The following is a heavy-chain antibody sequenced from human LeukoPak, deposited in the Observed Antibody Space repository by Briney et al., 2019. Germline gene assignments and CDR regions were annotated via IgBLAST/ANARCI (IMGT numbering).Heavy chain of an antibody. J-gene: IGHJ5*02. D-gene: IGHD1-7*01. CDR1: GGSISSGGYY. V-gene: IGHV4-31*03. CDR3: ARDGYNWNSGWFDP. Sequence: SQTLSLTCTVSGGSISSGGYYWSWIRQHPGKGLEWIGYIYYSGSTYYNPSLKSRVTISVDTSKNQFSLKLSSVTAADTAVYYCARDGYNWNSGWFDPWGQGTLVTVSS. CDR2: IYYSGST.